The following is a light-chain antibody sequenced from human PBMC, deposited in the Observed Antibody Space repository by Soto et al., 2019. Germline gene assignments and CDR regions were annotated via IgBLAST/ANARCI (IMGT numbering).Light chain of an antibody. CDR1: QSVSTS. Sequence: IVLTQSPVTLALSPGERAVLSCRASQSVSTSLAWYQHKPGQAPRLFIYDASKRAPGIPARFSGSGSGTDFTLTISSLEPEDFAVYYCEVRDGWPSFGQGTKVDI. CDR3: EVRDGWPS. J-gene: IGKJ1*01. CDR2: DAS. V-gene: IGKV3-11*01.